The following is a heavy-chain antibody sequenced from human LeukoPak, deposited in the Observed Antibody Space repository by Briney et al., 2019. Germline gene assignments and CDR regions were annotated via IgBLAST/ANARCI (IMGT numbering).Heavy chain of an antibody. J-gene: IGHJ4*02. CDR2: TRSKANSYAT. D-gene: IGHD6-13*01. V-gene: IGHV3-73*01. Sequence: PGGSLRLSCAASGFTFSGSAMHWVRQASGKGLEWVGRTRSKANSYATAYAASVKGRFTISRDDSKNTAYLQMNSLKTEDTAVYYCTRHPLYGSSYDYWGQGTLVTVSS. CDR1: GFTFSGSA. CDR3: TRHPLYGSSYDY.